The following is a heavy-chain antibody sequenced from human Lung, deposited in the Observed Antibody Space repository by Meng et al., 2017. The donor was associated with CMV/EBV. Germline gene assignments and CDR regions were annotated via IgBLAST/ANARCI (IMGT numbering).Heavy chain of an antibody. CDR3: VRYYDRSGHHYFDY. CDR1: AGSISSYGSF. V-gene: IGHV4-39*02. CDR2: IYYSGGT. J-gene: IGHJ4*02. Sequence: SETLSLXCSVSAGSISSYGSFWGWIRQPPGKGLAWIGMIYYSGGTHYNPSLKSRVIVSVDTSKKNFSLKLSSVTASDTAVYYCVRYYDRSGHHYFDYWGQGXLVTYSS. D-gene: IGHD3-22*01.